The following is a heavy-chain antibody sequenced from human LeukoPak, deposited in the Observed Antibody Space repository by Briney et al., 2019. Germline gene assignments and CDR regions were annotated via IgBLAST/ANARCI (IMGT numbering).Heavy chain of an antibody. V-gene: IGHV3-48*03. CDR3: AKGGVACRSLYFDF. CDR2: IDSSGTTI. CDR1: GFTFSSCE. J-gene: IGHJ4*02. Sequence: PGGSLRLSCAASGFTFSSCEMNWVRQTPGKGLEWVSYIDSSGTTIYYADSVKGRFTSSRDNAKNSLYLQMSSLRAEDTAVYYCAKGGVACRSLYFDFWGQGTLVTVSS. D-gene: IGHD2-8*02.